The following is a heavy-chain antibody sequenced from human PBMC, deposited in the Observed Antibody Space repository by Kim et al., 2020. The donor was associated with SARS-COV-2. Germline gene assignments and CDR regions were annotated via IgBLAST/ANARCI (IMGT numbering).Heavy chain of an antibody. J-gene: IGHJ4*02. Sequence: AQKLHGRVTMTTATSTSTAYMELRSLRSDDTAVYYCARYYDSSGYYYFDYWGQGTLVTVSS. V-gene: IGHV1-18*01. D-gene: IGHD3-22*01. CDR3: ARYYDSSGYYYFDY.